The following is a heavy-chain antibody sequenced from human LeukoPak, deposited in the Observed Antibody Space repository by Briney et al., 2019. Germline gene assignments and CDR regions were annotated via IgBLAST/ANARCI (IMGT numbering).Heavy chain of an antibody. CDR2: IYYTGST. V-gene: IGHV4-39*01. D-gene: IGHD1-26*01. Sequence: SGTLSLTCSVSGASISVGTYYLGWIRQPPGKGLEWIGSIYYTGSTYDNPSLKSRVTISVDTSKNQFSLKLSSVTAADTAVYYCARRGGSGRAFDYWGQGTLVTVSS. CDR3: ARRGGSGRAFDY. CDR1: GASISVGTYY. J-gene: IGHJ4*02.